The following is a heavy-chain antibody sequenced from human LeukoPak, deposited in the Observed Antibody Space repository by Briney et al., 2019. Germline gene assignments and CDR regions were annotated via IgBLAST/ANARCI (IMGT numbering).Heavy chain of an antibody. Sequence: PRASLTVSCTASGYTFTSYDINWVRQAPGQGLEWMGCMNPNSGNTDYAQTFQGRVTITRNTSIGTADMELSSLRSEGTAVYYCARAQWGGGVVTDDAFDLWGQGTMVTVSS. CDR1: GYTFTSYD. J-gene: IGHJ3*01. D-gene: IGHD3-3*01. V-gene: IGHV1-8*03. CDR3: ARAQWGGGVVTDDAFDL. CDR2: MNPNSGNT.